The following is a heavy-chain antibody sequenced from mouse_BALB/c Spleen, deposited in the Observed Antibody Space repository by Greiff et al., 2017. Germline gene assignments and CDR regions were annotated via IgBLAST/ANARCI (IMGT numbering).Heavy chain of an antibody. J-gene: IGHJ2*01. V-gene: IGHV1S81*02. CDR2: MNPSNGRT. D-gene: IGHD1-1*01. Sequence: QVQLQQPGAELVKPGASVKLSCKASGYTFTSYWMHWVKQRPGQGLEWIGEMNPSNGRTKYNEKFKSKATLTVDKSSSTAYMQLSSMTSEDSAVYYCARRDYYYGSSLFDYWGQGTTLTVSS. CDR1: GYTFTSYW. CDR3: ARRDYYYGSSLFDY.